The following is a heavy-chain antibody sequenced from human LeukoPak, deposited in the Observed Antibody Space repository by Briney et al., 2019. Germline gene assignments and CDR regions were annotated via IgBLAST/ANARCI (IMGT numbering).Heavy chain of an antibody. D-gene: IGHD3-10*01. CDR3: ARSRYYYGSGSYPFDY. Sequence: XXRXPAXXXLEWIGRIYTSGSTNYNPSLKSRVTMSVDTSKNQFSLKLGSVTAADTAVYYCARSRYYYGSGSYPFDYWGQGTLVTVSS. CDR2: IYTSGST. J-gene: IGHJ4*02. V-gene: IGHV4-4*07.